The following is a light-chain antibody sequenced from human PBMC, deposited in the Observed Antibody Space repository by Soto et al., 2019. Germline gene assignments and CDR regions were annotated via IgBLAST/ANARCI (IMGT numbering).Light chain of an antibody. CDR3: SSYTSSSTYV. CDR1: SSDVGGYNY. CDR2: EVS. V-gene: IGLV2-14*01. J-gene: IGLJ1*01. Sequence: QSVLTQPASVSGSPRQSITISCTGTSSDVGGYNYVSWYQQHPGKAPKLMIYEVSNRPSGVSNRFSGSKSGNTASLTISGLQAEDAADYYCSSYTSSSTYVFGTGTKVTVL.